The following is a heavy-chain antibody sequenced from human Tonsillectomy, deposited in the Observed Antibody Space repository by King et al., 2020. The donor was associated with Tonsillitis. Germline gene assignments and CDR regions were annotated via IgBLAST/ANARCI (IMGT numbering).Heavy chain of an antibody. CDR2: ISVSGGIEI. CDR1: GFTFSSYS. D-gene: IGHD3-9*01. CDR3: ARDKDWAFDN. Sequence: VQLVESGGGLVQPGGSLRLSCAASGFTFSSYSMNWVRQAPGKGREWVSYISVSGGIEIWYADSGKGRLTMSRDDARNSVYLHMNSLRAEDTAVFYCARDKDWAFDNWGQGTPVTVSS. V-gene: IGHV3-48*01. J-gene: IGHJ4*02.